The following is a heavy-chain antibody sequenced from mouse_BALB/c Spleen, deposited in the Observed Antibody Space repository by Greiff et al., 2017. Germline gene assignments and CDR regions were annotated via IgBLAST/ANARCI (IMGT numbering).Heavy chain of an antibody. Sequence: QVQLKQPGAELVKPGASVKLSCKASGYTFTSYWMHWVKQRPGQGLEWIGEIDPSDSYTNYNQKFKGKATLTVDKSSSTAYMQLSSLTSEDSAVYYCARWKRFAYWGQGTLVTVSA. CDR1: GYTFTSYW. CDR3: ARWKRFAY. J-gene: IGHJ3*01. V-gene: IGHV1-69*02. CDR2: IDPSDSYT.